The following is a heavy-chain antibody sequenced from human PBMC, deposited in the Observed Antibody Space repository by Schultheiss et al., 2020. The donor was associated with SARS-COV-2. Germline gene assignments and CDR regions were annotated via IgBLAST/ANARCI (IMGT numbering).Heavy chain of an antibody. D-gene: IGHD6-13*01. CDR3: ACYSSSWYNY. V-gene: IGHV4-34*01. CDR2: INHSGTT. J-gene: IGHJ4*02. CDR1: GGSFSDYY. Sequence: SETLSLTCAVYGGSFSDYYWSWIRQPPGKGLEWIGEINHSGTTNYNPSLKSRVTISVDTSKNQFSLKLSSVTAADTAVYYCACYSSSWYNYWGQGTLVTVSS.